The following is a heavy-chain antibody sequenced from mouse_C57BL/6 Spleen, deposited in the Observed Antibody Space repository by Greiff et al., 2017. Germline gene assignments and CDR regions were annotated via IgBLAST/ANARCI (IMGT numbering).Heavy chain of an antibody. CDR3: ARCPKTAQATPFDY. CDR2: INPNSGTT. Sequence: EVQLQQSGPELVKPGASVKISCKASGYSFTDYNMNWVKQSNGKSLEWIGVINPNSGTTRYNQKFKGKATLTVDQSSSTAYMQLNSLRSEDSAVYYCARCPKTAQATPFDYWGQGTTLTVSS. V-gene: IGHV1-39*01. CDR1: GYSFTDYN. D-gene: IGHD3-2*02. J-gene: IGHJ2*01.